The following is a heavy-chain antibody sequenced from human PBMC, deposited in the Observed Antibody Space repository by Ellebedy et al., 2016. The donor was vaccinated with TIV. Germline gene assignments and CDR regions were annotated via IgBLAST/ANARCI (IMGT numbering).Heavy chain of an antibody. V-gene: IGHV3-9*01. CDR2: ISWNSGSM. D-gene: IGHD2-15*01. Sequence: SLKISXAASGFTFDDYAMHWVRQAPGKGLEWVSGISWNSGSMGYADSVKGRFTISRDNAKNSLYLQMNSLRVEDTALYYCAKGGGGSCHYYGMDVWGQGTTVTVSS. J-gene: IGHJ6*02. CDR1: GFTFDDYA. CDR3: AKGGGGSCHYYGMDV.